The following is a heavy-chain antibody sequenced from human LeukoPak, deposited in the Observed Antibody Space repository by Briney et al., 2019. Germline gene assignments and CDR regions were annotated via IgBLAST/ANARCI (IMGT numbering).Heavy chain of an antibody. CDR2: IRNKANTYIT. CDR1: GFSFSDHY. J-gene: IGHJ4*02. V-gene: IGHV3-72*01. CDR3: AKDRGGGFFDY. D-gene: IGHD3-16*01. Sequence: GGSLRLSCAASGFSFSDHYMDWVRQAPGKGLEWVARIRNKANTYITEYAASVRGRFIISRDDSKNSLYLQMNSLKTEDTAVYYCAKDRGGGFFDYWGQGALVTVSS.